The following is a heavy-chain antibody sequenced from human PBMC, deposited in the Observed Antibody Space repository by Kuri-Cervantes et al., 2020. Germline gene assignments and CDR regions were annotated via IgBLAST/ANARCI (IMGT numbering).Heavy chain of an antibody. CDR2: IYYSGGT. D-gene: IGHD6-19*01. J-gene: IGHJ4*02. V-gene: IGHV4-59*01. CDR3: ARIAVAGILNPFDY. CDR1: GCSISSYH. Sequence: SETLSPTFTVSGCSISSYHWSWIRQPPGKGLEGFEYIYYSGGTNYNPSRKSRVTISVDTSKNQFSLKLSSVTAADTAAYYCARIAVAGILNPFDYWGQGTLVTVSS.